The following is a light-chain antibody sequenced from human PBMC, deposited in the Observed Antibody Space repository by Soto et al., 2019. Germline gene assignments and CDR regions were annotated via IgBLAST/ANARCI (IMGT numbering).Light chain of an antibody. CDR3: QQYGSSSPWT. CDR2: KAS. V-gene: IGKV1-5*03. Sequence: DIQMTQSPSTLSASVGDSVTITCRARQSISCWLAWYQHKPGKAPKLLIDKASSLETGVPSRFRGSGSGTEFTLIISSLKPDEFTSYYCQQYGSSSPWTFGQGTKEEIK. CDR1: QSISCW. J-gene: IGKJ1*01.